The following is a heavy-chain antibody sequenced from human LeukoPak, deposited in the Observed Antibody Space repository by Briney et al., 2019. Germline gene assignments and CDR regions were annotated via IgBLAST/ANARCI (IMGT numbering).Heavy chain of an antibody. CDR2: IIPIFGTA. J-gene: IGHJ4*02. Sequence: ASVKVSCKASGGTFSSYAISWVRQAPGQGLEWMGGIIPIFGTANYAQKFQGRVTITADESTSTAYMELSSLRSEDTAVYYCAKHTAVAGPRTFLDCWGQGTLVTVSS. CDR3: AKHTAVAGPRTFLDC. D-gene: IGHD6-19*01. V-gene: IGHV1-69*13. CDR1: GGTFSSYA.